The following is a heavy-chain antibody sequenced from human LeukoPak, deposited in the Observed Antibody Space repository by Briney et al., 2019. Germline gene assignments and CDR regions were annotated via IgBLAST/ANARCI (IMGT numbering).Heavy chain of an antibody. Sequence: SETLSLTCTVSGGSTNSRCYCWAWIRQPPGKGLEWIGHVSYSGTTYYNPSLQSRLTMTVYTSKDQFSPKLTSVSAADAAVYYCERRTGLVRSAWLHFDYWGQGTLVSVSS. J-gene: IGHJ4*02. D-gene: IGHD7-27*01. V-gene: IGHV4-39*01. CDR1: GGSTNSRCYC. CDR3: ERRTGLVRSAWLHFDY. CDR2: VSYSGTT.